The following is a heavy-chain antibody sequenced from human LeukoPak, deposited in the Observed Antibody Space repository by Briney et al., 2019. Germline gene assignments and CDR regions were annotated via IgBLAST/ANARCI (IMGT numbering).Heavy chain of an antibody. J-gene: IGHJ4*02. Sequence: GGSLRLSCAASGFTSSSYSMNWVRQAPGKGLEWVSSISSSSSYIYYADSVKGRFTISRDNAKNSLYLQMNSLRAEDTAVYYCARDGAAAGQVYWGQGTLVTVSS. CDR2: ISSSSSYI. V-gene: IGHV3-21*01. CDR3: ARDGAAAGQVY. CDR1: GFTSSSYS. D-gene: IGHD6-13*01.